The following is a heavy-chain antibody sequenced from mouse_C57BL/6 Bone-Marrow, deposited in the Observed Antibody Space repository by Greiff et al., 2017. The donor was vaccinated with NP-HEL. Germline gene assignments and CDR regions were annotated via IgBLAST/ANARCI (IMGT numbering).Heavy chain of an antibody. Sequence: QVQLQQPGAELVMPGASVKLSCKASGYTFTSYWMHWVKQRPGQGLEWIGEIDPSDSYTNYTQKFKGKSTLTVDKSSSTAYMQLSSLTSEDSAVYYCARDRGVYCSSFFWYFDVWGTGTTVTVSS. J-gene: IGHJ1*03. CDR2: IDPSDSYT. D-gene: IGHD1-1*01. CDR3: ARDRGVYCSSFFWYFDV. CDR1: GYTFTSYW. V-gene: IGHV1-69*01.